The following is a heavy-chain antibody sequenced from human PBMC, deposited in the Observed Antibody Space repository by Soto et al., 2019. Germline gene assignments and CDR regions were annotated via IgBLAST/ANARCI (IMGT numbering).Heavy chain of an antibody. Sequence: SETLSLTCPVSGGSISSYYWSWIRQPPGKGLEWIGYIYYSGSTNYNPSLKSRVTISVDTSKNQFSLKLSSVTAADTAVYYCARYYYDSSGYESFDYWGQGTLVTVSS. V-gene: IGHV4-59*01. CDR2: IYYSGST. CDR3: ARYYYDSSGYESFDY. J-gene: IGHJ4*02. CDR1: GGSISSYY. D-gene: IGHD3-22*01.